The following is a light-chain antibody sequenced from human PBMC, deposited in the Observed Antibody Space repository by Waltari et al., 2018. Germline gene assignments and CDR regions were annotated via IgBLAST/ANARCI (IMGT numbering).Light chain of an antibody. CDR1: QSIRTS. CDR2: GAS. CDR3: QQSYTTPFT. V-gene: IGKV1-39*01. Sequence: DIQMTQSPPSLSASVGDRVTIPCRATQSIRTSLNWYQQKPGKAPNLLIYGASSLERGVPSRFSGSGSGTDFTLTISSLHPEDFATYYCQQSYTTPFTFGPGTKVDLK. J-gene: IGKJ3*01.